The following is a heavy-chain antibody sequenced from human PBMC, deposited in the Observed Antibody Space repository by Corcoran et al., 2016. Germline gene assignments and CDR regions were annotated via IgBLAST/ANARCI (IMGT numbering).Heavy chain of an antibody. J-gene: IGHJ4*02. CDR3: ARVRGYYGRNDY. Sequence: QVQLQQWGAGLLKPSETLSLTCAVYGGSFSGYYCSWIRQPPGKGLEWIGEINHSGSTNYNPSLKSRVTISVDTSKNQFSLKLSAVTAADTAVYYGARVRGYYGRNDYWGQGTLVTVSS. V-gene: IGHV4-34*01. CDR2: INHSGST. D-gene: IGHD3-10*01. CDR1: GGSFSGYY.